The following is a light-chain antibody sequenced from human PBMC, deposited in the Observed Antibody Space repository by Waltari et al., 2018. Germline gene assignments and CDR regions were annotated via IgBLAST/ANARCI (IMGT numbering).Light chain of an antibody. CDR2: ATS. V-gene: IGKV3-20*01. CDR3: QHYVRLPAT. CDR1: QSISTF. J-gene: IGKJ1*01. Sequence: CRASQSISTFLAWYQQRPGQAPRLLIYATSSRATGIPDRFSGSGSGTDFSLTISRLEPEDFAVYYCQHYVRLPATFGQGTKVEIK.